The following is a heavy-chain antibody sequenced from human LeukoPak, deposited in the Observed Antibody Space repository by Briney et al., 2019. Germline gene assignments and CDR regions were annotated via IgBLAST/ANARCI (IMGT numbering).Heavy chain of an antibody. CDR3: ARVSGYAFDI. V-gene: IGHV3-21*01. J-gene: IGHJ3*02. CDR2: ISSSSSYI. CDR1: GFTFSSYS. Sequence: GGSLRLSCAASGFTFSSYSVNWVRQAPGKGLEWVSSISSSSSYIYYADSVKGRFTISRDNAKNSRYLQMNCLRAEDTAVYYRARVSGYAFDIWGQGTMVTVSS.